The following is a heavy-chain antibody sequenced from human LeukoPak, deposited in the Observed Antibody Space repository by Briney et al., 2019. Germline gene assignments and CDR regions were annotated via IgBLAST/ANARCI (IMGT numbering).Heavy chain of an antibody. CDR3: TRMTSGHDY. Sequence: SETVSLTCTVSGVSFYDYYWVWLRQTPGKGLEWIGEINHSGYTNDGPSLKSRVTLSIDTSRKQFSLNLRSVTVADAGIYYCTRMTSGHDYWGQGTLVSVRS. J-gene: IGHJ4*02. CDR1: GVSFYDYY. V-gene: IGHV4-34*01. D-gene: IGHD3-10*01. CDR2: INHSGYT.